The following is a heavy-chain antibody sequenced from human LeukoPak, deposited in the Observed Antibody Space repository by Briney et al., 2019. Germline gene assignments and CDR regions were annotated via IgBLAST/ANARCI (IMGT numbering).Heavy chain of an antibody. V-gene: IGHV4-59*08. CDR3: ARFRYGSGSPFDY. J-gene: IGHJ4*02. CDR2: IYYSGST. CDR1: GDSISNYY. Sequence: PSETLSLTCTVSGDSISNYYWSWIRQPPGKGLEWIGYIYYSGSTNYNPSLKSRVTISVDTSKNQFSLKLSSVTAADTAVYYCARFRYGSGSPFDYWGQGTLVTVSS. D-gene: IGHD3-10*01.